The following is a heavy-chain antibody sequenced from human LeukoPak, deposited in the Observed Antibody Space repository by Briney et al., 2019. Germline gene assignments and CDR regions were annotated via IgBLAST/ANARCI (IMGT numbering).Heavy chain of an antibody. J-gene: IGHJ5*02. D-gene: IGHD6-13*01. CDR3: ARRSSSWKNWFDP. CDR2: IYYSGTT. V-gene: IGHV4-59*01. Sequence: PSETLSLTCTVSGGSIDSNSWTWIRQPPGKGLEWSGYIYYSGTTNYNPSLKSRVTMSVDMSKNQFPLKLSSVTAADTAVYYCARRSSSWKNWFDPWGQGTLVTVSS. CDR1: GGSIDSNS.